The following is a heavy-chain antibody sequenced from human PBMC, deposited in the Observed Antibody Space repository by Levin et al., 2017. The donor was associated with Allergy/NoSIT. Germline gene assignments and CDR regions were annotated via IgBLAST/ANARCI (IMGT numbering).Heavy chain of an antibody. D-gene: IGHD6-13*01. CDR2: VYWDDEK. V-gene: IGHV2-5*02. Sequence: SGPTLVKPTQTLTLTCTFSGFSLSTSGVAVGWIRQPPGKALEWLAIVYWDDEKRYSPSLKSRLTITKDTSKNQVVLTMTNMDPVDTATYYCAHRQGFSWYDYWGQGTLVTVSS. J-gene: IGHJ4*02. CDR1: GFSLSTSGVA. CDR3: AHRQGFSWYDY.